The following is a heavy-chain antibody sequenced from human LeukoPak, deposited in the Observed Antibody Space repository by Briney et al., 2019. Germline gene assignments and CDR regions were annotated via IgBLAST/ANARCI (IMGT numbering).Heavy chain of an antibody. CDR2: IIPIFGTA. Sequence: SVTVSCTASGGTFSNYAISWVRQAPGQGLEWMGGIIPIFGTANYAQKFQGRVTITADEPTSTAYMELSSLRSEDTAVYYCAGGAAAGLYYYYYYYMDVWGKGTTVTISS. D-gene: IGHD6-13*01. CDR3: AGGAAAGLYYYYYYYMDV. J-gene: IGHJ6*03. V-gene: IGHV1-69*01. CDR1: GGTFSNYA.